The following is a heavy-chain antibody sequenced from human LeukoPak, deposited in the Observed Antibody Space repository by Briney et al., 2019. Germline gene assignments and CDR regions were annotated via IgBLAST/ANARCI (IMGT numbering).Heavy chain of an antibody. CDR3: ARVGSAWAGARGRVAFDI. V-gene: IGHV4-31*03. CDR1: GGSISSGGYY. Sequence: SETLSLTCTVSGGSISSGGYYWSWIRQHPGKGLGWIGYIYYSGSTYYNPSLKSRVAISVDTSKNQFSLKLSSVTAADTAVYYCARVGSAWAGARGRVAFDIWGQGTMVTVSS. J-gene: IGHJ3*02. CDR2: IYYSGST. D-gene: IGHD1-26*01.